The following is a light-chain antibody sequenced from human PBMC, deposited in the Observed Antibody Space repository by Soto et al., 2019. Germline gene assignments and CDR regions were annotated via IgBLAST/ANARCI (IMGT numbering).Light chain of an antibody. J-gene: IGKJ2*01. CDR2: GAS. CDR1: RSVNSGY. CDR3: QQYDSSPQT. Sequence: EIVLTQSPGTQSLSPGERATLSCRASRSVNSGYLAWYQQKPGQAPRLLIYGASSRATGIPDRFSGSGSETDFTLTISRLESEDFAVYYCQQYDSSPQTFGQGTKLEIK. V-gene: IGKV3-20*01.